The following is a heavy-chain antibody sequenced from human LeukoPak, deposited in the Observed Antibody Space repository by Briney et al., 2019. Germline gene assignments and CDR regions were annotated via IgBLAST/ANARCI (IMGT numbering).Heavy chain of an antibody. D-gene: IGHD6-13*01. CDR3: AKSSSSWRYFDY. CDR2: IKQDGSEK. V-gene: IGHV3-7*03. CDR1: GFTFSSYW. J-gene: IGHJ4*02. Sequence: GGSLRLSCAASGFTFSSYWMSWVRQAPGKGLEWVANIKQDGSEKYYVDAVKGRFTIPRDNAKNSLYLQMNSLRAEDTAVYYCAKSSSSWRYFDYWGQGTLVTVSS.